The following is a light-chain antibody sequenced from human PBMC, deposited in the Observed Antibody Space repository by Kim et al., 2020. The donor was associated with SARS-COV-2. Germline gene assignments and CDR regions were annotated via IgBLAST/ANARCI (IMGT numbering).Light chain of an antibody. V-gene: IGLV2-23*02. CDR3: SSYTSNSVT. Sequence: QSVLTQPASVSGSPGQSITISCTGTSSDIGSYNLVSWYQQHPGKAPRLMIYEVSRRPSGSSNRFSGSKSGNTASLTISSLQAEDEADYYCSSYTSNSVTFGGGTQLTVL. J-gene: IGLJ2*01. CDR1: SSDIGSYNL. CDR2: EVS.